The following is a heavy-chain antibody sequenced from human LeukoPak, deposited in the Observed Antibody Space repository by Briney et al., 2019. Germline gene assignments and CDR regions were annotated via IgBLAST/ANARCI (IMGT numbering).Heavy chain of an antibody. D-gene: IGHD4-23*01. CDR1: GGSISSYY. CDR2: IYYSGST. J-gene: IGHJ3*02. CDR3: ARTPYYGGNSDDAFDI. Sequence: SETLSLTCTVSGGSISSYYWSWIRQPPGKGLEWIGYIYYSGSTNYNPSLKSRVTISVDTSKNQFSLKLSSVTAADTAVYYCARTPYYGGNSDDAFDIWGQGTMVTVSS. V-gene: IGHV4-59*08.